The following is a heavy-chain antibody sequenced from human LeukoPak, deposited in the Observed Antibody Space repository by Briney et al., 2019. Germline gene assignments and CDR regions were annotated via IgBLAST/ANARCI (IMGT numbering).Heavy chain of an antibody. Sequence: GGSLRLSCAASGFTVSSNYMSWVRQAPGKVLEWVGRIRRGANSYTTEYAASVKGRFTISRDDSKNSLYLHMNSLKTEDTAVYHCSRDGGEGGNSAFDIWGQGTMVTVSS. CDR1: GFTVSSNY. CDR3: SRDGGEGGNSAFDI. D-gene: IGHD3-16*01. J-gene: IGHJ3*02. V-gene: IGHV3-72*01. CDR2: IRRGANSYTT.